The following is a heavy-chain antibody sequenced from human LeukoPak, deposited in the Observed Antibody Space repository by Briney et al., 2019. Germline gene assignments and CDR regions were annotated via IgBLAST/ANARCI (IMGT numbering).Heavy chain of an antibody. D-gene: IGHD3-10*01. V-gene: IGHV3-21*01. CDR3: ARDYVPYYGLGSYPFLY. CDR2: ISSSSSYI. J-gene: IGHJ4*02. CDR1: GFTFSSYS. Sequence: GGSLRLSCAASGFTFSSYSMNWVRQAPGKGLEWVSSISSSSSYIYYADSVKGRFTISRDNAKNSLYLQMNSLRAEDTAVYYCARDYVPYYGLGSYPFLYWGQGTLVTVSS.